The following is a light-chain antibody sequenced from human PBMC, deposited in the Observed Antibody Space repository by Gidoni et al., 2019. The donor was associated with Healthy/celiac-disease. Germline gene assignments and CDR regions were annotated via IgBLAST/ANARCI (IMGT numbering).Light chain of an antibody. CDR1: QSISSW. V-gene: IGKV1-5*03. Sequence: DIQMNQSPSTLSASVGDRVTITCRASQSISSWLAWYQQKPGKDPKLLIYKASSLESGVPSRFSGSGSGTEFTLTISSLQPDDFATYYCQQYNSYPWTFGQGTKVEIK. J-gene: IGKJ1*01. CDR2: KAS. CDR3: QQYNSYPWT.